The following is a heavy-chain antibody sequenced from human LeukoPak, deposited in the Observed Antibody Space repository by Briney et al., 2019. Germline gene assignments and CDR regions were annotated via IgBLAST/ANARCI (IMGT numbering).Heavy chain of an antibody. J-gene: IGHJ6*02. D-gene: IGHD1-7*01. CDR1: GFTFSDYY. Sequence: PGGSLRLSCVASGFTFSDYYRSWIRQAPGKGLEWVSSLNWRSNYTNYTDSVKGRFTISGDNAKNSLSLQMNSLRAEDTAVYYCARGRITGTTDGMDVWGQGTTVTVSS. CDR2: LNWRSNYT. V-gene: IGHV3-11*06. CDR3: ARGRITGTTDGMDV.